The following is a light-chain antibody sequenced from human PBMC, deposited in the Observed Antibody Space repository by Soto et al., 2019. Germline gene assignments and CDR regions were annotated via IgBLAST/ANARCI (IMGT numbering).Light chain of an antibody. CDR2: GAS. CDR1: QFVSSRS. V-gene: IGKV3-20*01. J-gene: IGKJ5*01. Sequence: EIVLTQSPGTLSLSPGESATLLCRASQFVSSRSLAWYQQKLGQAPRLLIYGASNRATGIPGRFSASGSGTEFTLTITQLEPEDFAVYFCKQYANSPITFGQGTRLEIK. CDR3: KQYANSPIT.